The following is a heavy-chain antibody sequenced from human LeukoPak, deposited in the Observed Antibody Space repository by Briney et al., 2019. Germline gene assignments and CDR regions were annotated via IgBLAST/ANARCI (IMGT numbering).Heavy chain of an antibody. CDR2: IYYSGST. CDR1: GGSISSYY. CDR3: ARFYDSSGYFDY. J-gene: IGHJ4*02. V-gene: IGHV4-59*01. Sequence: PSETLSLTCTVSGGSISSYYWSWIRQPPGKGLEWIGYIYYSGSTNYSPSLKSRVTISVDTSKNQFSLKLSSVTAADTAVYYCARFYDSSGYFDYWGQGTLVTVSS. D-gene: IGHD3-22*01.